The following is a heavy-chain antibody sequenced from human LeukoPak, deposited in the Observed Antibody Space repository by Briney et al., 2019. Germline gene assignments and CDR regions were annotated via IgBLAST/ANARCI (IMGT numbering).Heavy chain of an antibody. D-gene: IGHD3-9*01. Sequence: SETLSLTCTVSDGSISSYYWSLIRQPPGKGLDWIGYIYYSGSTNYNPSLKSRVTISVDTSKNQFSLKLSSVTAADTVLFFCQRPGYEILTGYAYFDYWGQGTLVTVSS. CDR2: IYYSGST. CDR3: QRPGYEILTGYAYFDY. V-gene: IGHV4-59*01. J-gene: IGHJ4*02. CDR1: DGSISSYY.